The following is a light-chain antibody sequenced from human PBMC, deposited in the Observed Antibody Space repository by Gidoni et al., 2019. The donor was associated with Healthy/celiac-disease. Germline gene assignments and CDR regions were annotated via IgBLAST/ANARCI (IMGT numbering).Light chain of an antibody. CDR3: QQYDNLPPGLT. V-gene: IGKV1-33*01. CDR1: QDISNY. J-gene: IGKJ4*01. CDR2: DAS. Sequence: DIQMTQSPSSLSASVGDRVTITCQASQDISNYLNWYQQKPGKAPKFLIYDASNLETGVPSRFSGSGSGTDFTFTISSLQPEDIATYYCQQYDNLPPGLTFGGGTKVEIK.